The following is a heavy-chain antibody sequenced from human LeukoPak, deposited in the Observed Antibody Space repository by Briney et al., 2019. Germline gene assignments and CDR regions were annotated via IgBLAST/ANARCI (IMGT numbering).Heavy chain of an antibody. Sequence: SETLSLTCAVYGGSFSGYYWSWIRQPPGKGLEWIGEVNHSGSTNHNPSLKSRVTISVDTSKNQFSLKLSSVTAADTAVYYCARAYSSSWYYYYGMDVWGQGTTVTVSS. J-gene: IGHJ6*02. V-gene: IGHV4-34*01. CDR3: ARAYSSSWYYYYGMDV. D-gene: IGHD6-13*01. CDR1: GGSFSGYY. CDR2: VNHSGST.